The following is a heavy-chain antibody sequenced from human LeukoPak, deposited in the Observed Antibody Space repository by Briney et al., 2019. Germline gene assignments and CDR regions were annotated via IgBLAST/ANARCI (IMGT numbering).Heavy chain of an antibody. CDR3: ARSILVVPVASHYNYGVDV. CDR2: INAGNGNT. V-gene: IGHV1-3*01. CDR1: GYTFTSYA. Sequence: ASVKVSCKASGYTFTSYAMHWVRQAPGQRLEWMGWINAGNGNTKYSQKFRGGVTITRDTSASTAYMELSSLRSEDTAVYYCARSILVVPVASHYNYGVDVWGQGTTVTVSS. J-gene: IGHJ6*02. D-gene: IGHD2-2*01.